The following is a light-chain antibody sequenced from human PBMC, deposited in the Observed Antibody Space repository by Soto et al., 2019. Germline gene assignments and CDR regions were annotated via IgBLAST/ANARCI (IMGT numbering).Light chain of an antibody. CDR1: SSNIGAGYD. CDR3: CSYAGSSTFDVV. V-gene: IGLV1-40*01. Sequence: QSVLTQPPSVSGAPGQRVTISCTGSSSNIGAGYDVHWYQQRPGTAPKLLIFGNINRPSGVPDRFSGSKSGTSASLAITGLQAEDEGDYYCCSYAGSSTFDVVFGGGTKLTVL. CDR2: GNI. J-gene: IGLJ2*01.